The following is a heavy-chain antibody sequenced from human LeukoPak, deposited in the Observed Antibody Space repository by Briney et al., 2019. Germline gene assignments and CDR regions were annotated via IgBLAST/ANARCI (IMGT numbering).Heavy chain of an antibody. J-gene: IGHJ4*02. CDR1: GGSISSSSCY. CDR3: ARHQTLRLTYYYDSSGLFDY. D-gene: IGHD3-22*01. CDR2: IYYSGST. Sequence: SETLSLTCTVSGGSISSSSCYWGWIRQPPGKGLEWIGSIYYSGSTYYNPSLKSRVTISVDTSKNQFSLKLSSVTAADTAVYYRARHQTLRLTYYYDSSGLFDYWGQGTLVTVSS. V-gene: IGHV4-39*01.